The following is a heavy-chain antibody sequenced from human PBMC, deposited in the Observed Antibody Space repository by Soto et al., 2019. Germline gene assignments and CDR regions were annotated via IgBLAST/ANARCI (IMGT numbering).Heavy chain of an antibody. D-gene: IGHD2-8*02. Sequence: QVQLVHPGTEVTKPGSSVQVSCKVSGDTFRSNGISWVRQVPGQELDWMGGIIPIFGTVNYALKFLGRVTMTAGKSTDAAYMELGGLRPADPGVYYCARDGGVTGMSTILDSWGQGTVVTVST. CDR1: GDTFRSNG. J-gene: IGHJ5*01. V-gene: IGHV1-69*14. CDR3: ARDGGVTGMSTILDS. CDR2: IIPIFGTV.